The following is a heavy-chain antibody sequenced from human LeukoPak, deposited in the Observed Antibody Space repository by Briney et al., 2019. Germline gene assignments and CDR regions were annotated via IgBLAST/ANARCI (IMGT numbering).Heavy chain of an antibody. D-gene: IGHD5-24*01. J-gene: IGHJ4*02. V-gene: IGHV3-30*18. Sequence: GGSLRLSCAASGFTFSTYGMHWVRQAPGKGLEWVAVISYDGSNKYYADSVKGRFTISRDNSKNTLYLQMNSLRAEDTAVYYCAKDSKPGWLQPYFDYWGQGTLVTVSS. CDR1: GFTFSTYG. CDR3: AKDSKPGWLQPYFDY. CDR2: ISYDGSNK.